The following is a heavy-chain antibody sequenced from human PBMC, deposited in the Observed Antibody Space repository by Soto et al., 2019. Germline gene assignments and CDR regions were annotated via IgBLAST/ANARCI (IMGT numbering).Heavy chain of an antibody. CDR3: ARGGSKEQQLASNWFDP. Sequence: QVQLVQSGAEVKKPGASVKVSCKASGYTFTSYDINWVRQATGQGLEWMGWMNPNSGITGYAQKLQGRVTMPSKTSINTAYMELSSLRSEDTAVYYCARGGSKEQQLASNWFDPWGQGTLVTVSS. D-gene: IGHD6-13*01. CDR1: GYTFTSYD. J-gene: IGHJ5*02. V-gene: IGHV1-8*01. CDR2: MNPNSGIT.